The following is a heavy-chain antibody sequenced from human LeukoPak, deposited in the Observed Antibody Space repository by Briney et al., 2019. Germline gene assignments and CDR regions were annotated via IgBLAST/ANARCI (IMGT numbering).Heavy chain of an antibody. CDR2: ISAYNGNT. D-gene: IGHD5-12*01. CDR1: GFTFTSYG. CDR3: ARDLSDIVATISYDY. V-gene: IGHV1-18*01. J-gene: IGHJ4*02. Sequence: PGGSLRLSCAASGFTFTSYGISWVRQAPGQGLEWMGWISAYNGNTNYAQKLQGRVTMTTDTSTSTAYMELRSLRSDDTAVYYCARDLSDIVATISYDYWGQGTLVTVSS.